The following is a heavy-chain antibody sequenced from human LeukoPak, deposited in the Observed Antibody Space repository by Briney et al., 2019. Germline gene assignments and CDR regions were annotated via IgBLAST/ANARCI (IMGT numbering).Heavy chain of an antibody. V-gene: IGHV4-39*01. CDR1: GGSISISNYF. Sequence: SETLSLTCSVSGGSISISNYFWGWIRQPPGKGLEWIASRSSTGITHYHSSLESRISVSVETSKSQFSLRLTSLTAADTAVYYCAFGGGFWGAFAYAGQGSLVTAS. CDR3: AFGGGFWGAFAY. D-gene: IGHD3-10*01. CDR2: RSSTGIT. J-gene: IGHJ4*02.